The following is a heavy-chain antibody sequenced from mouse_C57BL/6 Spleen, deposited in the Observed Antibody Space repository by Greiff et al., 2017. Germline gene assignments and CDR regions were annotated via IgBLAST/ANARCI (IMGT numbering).Heavy chain of an antibody. CDR3: ARSELGRGRDY. V-gene: IGHV1-80*01. CDR2: IYPGDGDT. Sequence: QVQLQQSGAELVKPGASVKISCKASGYAFSSYWMNWVKQRPGKGLEWIGQIYPGDGDTNYNGKFKGKATLTADKSSSTAYMQLSSLTSEDSAVYFCARSELGRGRDYWGQGTTLTVSS. D-gene: IGHD4-1*01. J-gene: IGHJ2*01. CDR1: GYAFSSYW.